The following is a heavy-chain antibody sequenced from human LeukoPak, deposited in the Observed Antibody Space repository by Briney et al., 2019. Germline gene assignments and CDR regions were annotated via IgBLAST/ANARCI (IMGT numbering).Heavy chain of an antibody. V-gene: IGHV4-34*01. CDR1: NGSLSEYY. J-gene: IGHJ5*02. Sequence: KPSETLSLTCAVYNGSLSEYYWSWIRQPPGKGLEWIGEINHSGSTTYNPSLQSRVTISIDTSKNQFSLKVSSVTAADTAVYYCARGRGSSSWYSVAVRRIDPWGQGTLVTVSS. D-gene: IGHD6-13*01. CDR2: INHSGST. CDR3: ARGRGSSSWYSVAVRRIDP.